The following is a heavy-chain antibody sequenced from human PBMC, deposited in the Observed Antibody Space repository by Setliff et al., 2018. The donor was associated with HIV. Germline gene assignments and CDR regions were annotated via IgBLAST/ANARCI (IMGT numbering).Heavy chain of an antibody. CDR3: ARRTIFGVVVDY. V-gene: IGHV4-31*03. J-gene: IGHJ4*02. CDR1: GGSISTGGYY. Sequence: SETLSLTCTVSGGSISTGGYYWSWIRQHPGKGLEWIGYIYNSGGTYYNPSLKSRVTISVDTSKNQFSLKLSSVTAADTAVYYCARRTIFGVVVDYWGQGTLVTVSS. D-gene: IGHD3-3*01. CDR2: IYNSGGT.